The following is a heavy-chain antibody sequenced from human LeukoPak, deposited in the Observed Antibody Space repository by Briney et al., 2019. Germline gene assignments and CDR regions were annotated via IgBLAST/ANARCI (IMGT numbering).Heavy chain of an antibody. D-gene: IGHD1/OR15-1a*01. CDR3: ARFRAATTRFDY. J-gene: IGHJ4*02. V-gene: IGHV3-30*09. CDR1: VFTFRNHA. CDR2: VSFDGNTT. Sequence: GGSLRLSCAASVFTFRNHAMYWVRQAPGRGLEWAAVVSFDGNTTFYSDSVKGRFAISRENSKNTLYLEMNSLRPEDTAVYYCARFRAATTRFDYWGQGTLVTVSS.